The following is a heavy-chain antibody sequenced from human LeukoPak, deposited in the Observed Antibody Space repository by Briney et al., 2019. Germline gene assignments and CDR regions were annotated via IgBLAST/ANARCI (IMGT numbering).Heavy chain of an antibody. V-gene: IGHV3-23*01. Sequence: GGSLRLSCAASGFTFSSYVMSWVRQAPGKGLEWVSAISGSGGSTYYADSVKGRFTISRDNSKNTLYLQMNSLRAEDTAVYYCAKEDPMYYYDSSGPSTLFDYWGQGTLVTVSS. D-gene: IGHD3-22*01. CDR3: AKEDPMYYYDSSGPSTLFDY. CDR2: ISGSGGST. CDR1: GFTFSSYV. J-gene: IGHJ4*02.